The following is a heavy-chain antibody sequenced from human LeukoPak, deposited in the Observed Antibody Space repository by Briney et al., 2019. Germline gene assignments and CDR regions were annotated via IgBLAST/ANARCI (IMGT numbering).Heavy chain of an antibody. CDR3: AREQYQLLYGRLY. CDR1: GFTFSSYW. J-gene: IGHJ4*02. D-gene: IGHD2-2*02. CDR2: IKQDGSEK. V-gene: IGHV3-7*01. Sequence: GGSLRLSCAASGFTFSSYWMSWVRQAPGKGLEWVANIKQDGSEKYYVDSVKGRFTISRDNAKNSLYLQMNSLRAEDTAVYYCAREQYQLLYGRLYWGQGTLVTVSS.